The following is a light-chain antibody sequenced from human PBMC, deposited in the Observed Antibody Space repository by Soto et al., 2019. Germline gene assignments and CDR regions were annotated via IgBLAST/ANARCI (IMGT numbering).Light chain of an antibody. V-gene: IGKV3-11*01. CDR1: PIYRGL. Sequence: EVVLTQYPVTLSLSPGERATLSCMASPIYRGLLAWQQQKPGPAPRLVIYDAYHTATGIPPRFSGSGSGTDFTLTISSLEPEDSAVYYCQQRHMWPITFGQGTRLEIK. CDR3: QQRHMWPIT. J-gene: IGKJ5*01. CDR2: DAY.